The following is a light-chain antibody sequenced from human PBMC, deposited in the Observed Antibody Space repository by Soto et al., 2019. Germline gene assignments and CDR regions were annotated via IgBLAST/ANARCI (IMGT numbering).Light chain of an antibody. CDR1: NIGSKS. J-gene: IGLJ2*01. CDR2: YDS. Sequence: SYELTQPPSVSVAPGKTARITCGGNNIGSKSVHWYQQKPGQAPVLVIYYDSDRPSGIPERFSGSNSGNTATLTISRVEAGDEADDYCQVWDSSSDHPGVFGGGTKPTVL. V-gene: IGLV3-21*04. CDR3: QVWDSSSDHPGV.